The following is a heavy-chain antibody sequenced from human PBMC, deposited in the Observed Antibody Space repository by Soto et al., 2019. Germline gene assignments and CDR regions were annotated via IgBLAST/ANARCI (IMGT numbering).Heavy chain of an antibody. J-gene: IGHJ5*02. CDR2: INHSGST. Sequence: SETLSLTCAVYGGSFSGYYWSWIRQPPGKGLEWIGEINHSGSTNYNPSLKSRVTISVDTSKNQLSLKLSSVTAADTAVYYCARVRLSGGSSKNWFDPWGQGTLVTVSS. CDR3: ARVRLSGGSSKNWFDP. V-gene: IGHV4-34*01. D-gene: IGHD2-15*01. CDR1: GGSFSGYY.